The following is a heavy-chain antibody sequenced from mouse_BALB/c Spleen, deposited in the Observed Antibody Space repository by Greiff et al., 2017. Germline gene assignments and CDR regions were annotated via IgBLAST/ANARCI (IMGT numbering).Heavy chain of an antibody. CDR2: IWTGGGT. J-gene: IGHJ2*01. V-gene: IGHV2-9-2*01. D-gene: IGHD2-14*01. CDR3: VREGFRYDGPDY. Sequence: VQRVESGPGLVAPSQSLSITCTVSGFSLTSYDITWIRQPPGKGLEWLGVIWTGGGTVYNSAFMSRLSISKDNSKSQVFLKIHSLQTDDTAIYYCVREGFRYDGPDYWGQGTTLTVSS. CDR1: GFSLTSYD.